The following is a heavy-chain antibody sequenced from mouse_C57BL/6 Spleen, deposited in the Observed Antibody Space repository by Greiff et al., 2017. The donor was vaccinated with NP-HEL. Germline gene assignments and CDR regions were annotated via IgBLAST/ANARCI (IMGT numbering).Heavy chain of an antibody. Sequence: EVKVVESGGGLVQPGGSLSLSCAASGFTFTDYYMSWVRQPPGKALEWLGFIRNKANGYTTEYSASVKGRFTISRDNSQSILYLQMNALRAEDSATYYCARTSNYDMDYWGQGTSVTVSS. V-gene: IGHV7-3*01. CDR1: GFTFTDYY. CDR3: ARTSNYDMDY. CDR2: IRNKANGYTT. J-gene: IGHJ4*01.